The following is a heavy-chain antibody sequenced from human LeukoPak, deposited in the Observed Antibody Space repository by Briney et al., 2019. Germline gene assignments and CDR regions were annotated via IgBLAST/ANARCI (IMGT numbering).Heavy chain of an antibody. CDR3: AREGPPGSHAFYFDY. Sequence: ASVKVSCKASGYTFTSYDINWVRQATGQGLEWMGAIIPSGGSTAYSQKFQGRLTLTRDTSTSTVYKEVSSLRSEDTAFYYCAREGPPGSHAFYFDYWGQGTLVTVSS. J-gene: IGHJ4*02. V-gene: IGHV1-46*01. D-gene: IGHD3-10*01. CDR1: GYTFTSYD. CDR2: IIPSGGST.